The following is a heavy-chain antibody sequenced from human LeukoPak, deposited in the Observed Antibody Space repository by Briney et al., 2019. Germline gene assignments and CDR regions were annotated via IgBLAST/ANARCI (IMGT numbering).Heavy chain of an antibody. Sequence: ASVTVSCKASGYTFTSYGIRWVRQAPGQGLEGMGWISASNGHTNYPQKLHARLTITPDTSTSTAYMELRSLRSADTAVYYCARDGAYSSRWSRLIVFDYWGQGTLVTVSS. CDR2: ISASNGHT. J-gene: IGHJ4*02. CDR1: GYTFTSYG. V-gene: IGHV1-18*01. D-gene: IGHD6-19*01. CDR3: ARDGAYSSRWSRLIVFDY.